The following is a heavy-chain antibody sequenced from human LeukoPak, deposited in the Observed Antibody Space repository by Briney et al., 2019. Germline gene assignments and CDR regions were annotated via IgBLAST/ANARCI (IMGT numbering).Heavy chain of an antibody. CDR2: IKQDGSEK. CDR1: GFTFSSYW. CDR3: AREDRCYDY. V-gene: IGHV3-7*01. D-gene: IGHD2-8*01. J-gene: IGHJ4*02. Sequence: GGSLRLSCAAPGFTFSSYWMSWVRQAPGKGLEWVANIKQDGSEKYYVDSVKGRFTISRDNAKNSLYLQMSSLRAEDTAVYYCAREDRCYDYWGQGTLVTVSS.